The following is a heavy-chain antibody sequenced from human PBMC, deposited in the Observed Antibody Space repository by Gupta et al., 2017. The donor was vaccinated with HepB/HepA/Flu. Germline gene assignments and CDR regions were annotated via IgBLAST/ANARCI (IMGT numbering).Heavy chain of an antibody. Sequence: QVQLQESGPGLVKPSGTLSLTCAVSGASINRGTWWSWVRQRPGRGLEWIGDIYHSGSTNYNPSLKSRVTLSIDKSKNQFSLNLSSVTAADTAIYYCARGGIAAYGFDIWGQGTMVTVSS. V-gene: IGHV4-4*02. CDR3: ARGGIAAYGFDI. CDR2: IYHSGST. D-gene: IGHD6-13*01. CDR1: GASINRGTW. J-gene: IGHJ3*02.